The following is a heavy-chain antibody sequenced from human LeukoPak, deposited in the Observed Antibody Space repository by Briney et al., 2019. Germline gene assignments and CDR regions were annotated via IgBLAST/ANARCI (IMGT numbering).Heavy chain of an antibody. CDR3: SKAPSGYNFDY. CDR1: GYTLTELS. J-gene: IGHJ4*02. CDR2: FDPEDGET. Sequence: ASVKVSCKVSGYTLTELSMHWVRQAPGKGLEWMGGFDPEDGETIYVQKFQGRVTMTEDTSTDTAYMELSSLRSEDPAVYYCSKAPSGYNFDYWGEGTLVTVSS. V-gene: IGHV1-24*01. D-gene: IGHD5-24*01.